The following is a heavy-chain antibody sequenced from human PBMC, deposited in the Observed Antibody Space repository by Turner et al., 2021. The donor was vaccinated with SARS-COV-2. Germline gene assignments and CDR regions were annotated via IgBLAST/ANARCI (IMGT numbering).Heavy chain of an antibody. CDR2: IYYSGIT. J-gene: IGHJ6*02. D-gene: IGHD5-18*01. CDR1: GVTIISSSYY. V-gene: IGHV4-39*01. CDR3: ARLMDTAMDYYGMDV. Sequence: QLQLQEAGPGLVKPSETLSLTCTVSGVTIISSSYYWGWIRQPPGKGLEWIGSIYYSGITYYNPSLKSRVTISVDTSKNQFSLKLSSVTAADTAVYYCARLMDTAMDYYGMDVWGQGTTVTVSS.